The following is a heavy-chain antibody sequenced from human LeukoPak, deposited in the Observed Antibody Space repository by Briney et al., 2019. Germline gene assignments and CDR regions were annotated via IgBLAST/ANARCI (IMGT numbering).Heavy chain of an antibody. V-gene: IGHV3-23*01. Sequence: GGSLRLSCAASGFTFSSYAMSWVRQAPGKGLEWVSGISGSGGSTYYADSVKGRFTLSRDNSKNTLSLQMNSLRAEDMGVYYCAKGFGGSCYSSFGYWGQGTLVTVSS. CDR2: ISGSGGST. J-gene: IGHJ4*02. CDR3: AKGFGGSCYSSFGY. D-gene: IGHD2-15*01. CDR1: GFTFSSYA.